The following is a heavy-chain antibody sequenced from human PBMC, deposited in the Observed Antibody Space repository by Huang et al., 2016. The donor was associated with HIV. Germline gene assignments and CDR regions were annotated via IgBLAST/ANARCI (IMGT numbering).Heavy chain of an antibody. Sequence: QVQLQQWGAGLLKPSETLSLTCAVYGGSFSGYYWSWIRQSPGKGLVWIGEINHSGSTNYNPSLKSRLTISVDTSKNQFSLKLSSVTAADTAVYYCARERMMSWLDDHDAFDIWGQGTMVTVSS. CDR2: INHSGST. CDR3: ARERMMSWLDDHDAFDI. D-gene: IGHD1-1*01. J-gene: IGHJ3*02. CDR1: GGSFSGYY. V-gene: IGHV4-34*01.